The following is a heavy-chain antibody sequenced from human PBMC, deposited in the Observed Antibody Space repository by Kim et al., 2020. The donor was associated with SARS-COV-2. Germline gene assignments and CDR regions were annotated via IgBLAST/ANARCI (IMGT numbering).Heavy chain of an antibody. D-gene: IGHD2-21*02. V-gene: IGHV3-9*01. J-gene: IGHJ4*02. Sequence: AAAVKGRFTISSDNAKNSLYLQMNSLRAEHTALYYCATTSRRGGNSAFEYWGQGTLVTVSS. CDR3: ATTSRRGGNSAFEY.